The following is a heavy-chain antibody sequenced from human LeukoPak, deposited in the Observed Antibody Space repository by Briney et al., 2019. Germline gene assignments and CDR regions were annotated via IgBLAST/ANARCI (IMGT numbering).Heavy chain of an antibody. D-gene: IGHD3-3*01. CDR3: AIFGVVIGPNYFDY. CDR2: INPNSGGT. CDR1: GYTFTGYY. V-gene: IGHV1-2*02. J-gene: IGHJ4*02. Sequence: ASVKVSCKASGYTFTGYYMHWVRQAPGQGLEWMGWINPNSGGTNYAQKFQCRITMIRDTSISTAYMALSRLRSDDTAVYYCAIFGVVIGPNYFDYWGQGTLVTVSS.